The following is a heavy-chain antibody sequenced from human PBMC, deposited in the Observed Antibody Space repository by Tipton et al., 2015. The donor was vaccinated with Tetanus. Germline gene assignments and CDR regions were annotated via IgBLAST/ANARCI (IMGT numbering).Heavy chain of an antibody. CDR2: IIPIFGTA. Sequence: QSGAEVKKPGSSVKVSCKASGGTFSSYAISWVRQAPGQGLEWMGGIIPIFGTANYAQKLQGRVTITADESTSTAYMELSSLRSEDTAVYYCARDMVGATEYYYYGMDVWGQGTTVTVSS. CDR1: GGTFSSYA. J-gene: IGHJ6*02. CDR3: ARDMVGATEYYYYGMDV. D-gene: IGHD1-26*01. V-gene: IGHV1-69*01.